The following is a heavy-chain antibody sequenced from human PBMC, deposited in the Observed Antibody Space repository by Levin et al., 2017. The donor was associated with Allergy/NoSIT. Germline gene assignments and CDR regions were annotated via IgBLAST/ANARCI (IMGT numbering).Heavy chain of an antibody. D-gene: IGHD3-10*01. V-gene: IGHV1-2*02. CDR2: INLHTGGT. CDR3: ANRGRGSGSYNPLDN. Sequence: ASVKISCKAPGYTVTGYYLHWVRQAPGQGLEWMGWINLHTGGTNYARKFQGRVILTTDTSISTAYMDLSSLRSDDTAVYYCANRGRGSGSYNPLDNWGQGTLVTVSS. CDR1: GYTVTGYY. J-gene: IGHJ4*02.